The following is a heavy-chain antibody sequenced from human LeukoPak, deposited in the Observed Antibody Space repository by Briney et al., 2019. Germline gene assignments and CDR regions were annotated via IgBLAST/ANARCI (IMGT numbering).Heavy chain of an antibody. D-gene: IGHD2-2*02. Sequence: GGSLRLSCAASGFTFSDYCMSWIRQAPGKGLEWVSYISSSGSTIYYADSVKGRFTISRDNAKNSLYLQMNSLRAEDTAVYYCARVPPRYCSSTSCYTYYYYYYMDVWGKGTTVTVSS. CDR3: ARVPPRYCSSTSCYTYYYYYYMDV. CDR2: ISSSGSTI. CDR1: GFTFSDYC. J-gene: IGHJ6*03. V-gene: IGHV3-11*04.